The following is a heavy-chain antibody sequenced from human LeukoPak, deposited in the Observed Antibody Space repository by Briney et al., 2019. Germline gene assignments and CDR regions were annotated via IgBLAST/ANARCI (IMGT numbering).Heavy chain of an antibody. CDR3: ARSRGDYDILTGYYSLYYFDY. D-gene: IGHD3-9*01. CDR1: GGSFSGYY. V-gene: IGHV4-34*01. J-gene: IGHJ4*02. Sequence: SETLSLTCAVYGGSFSGYYWSWIRQPPGKGLEWIGEMNHSGSTNYNPSLKSRVTISVDTSKNQFSLKLSSVSAADTAVYYCARSRGDYDILTGYYSLYYFDYWGQGTLVTVSA. CDR2: MNHSGST.